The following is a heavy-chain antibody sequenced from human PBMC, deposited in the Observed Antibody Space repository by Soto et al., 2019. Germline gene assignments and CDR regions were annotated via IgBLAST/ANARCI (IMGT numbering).Heavy chain of an antibody. CDR3: ARTTFYDIFTAYYSLFDY. CDR2: ISDSGNT. Sequence: QVQLQESGSGLVKPSQTLTLTCTVSGGSISSGGYYWSWIRQHPGKGLEWIGHISDSGNTYYNPSLKSRVTISVDTSKNHFSLNLSAVTAADTAVYYCARTTFYDIFTAYYSLFDYWGQGTLVTVSS. CDR1: GGSISSGGYY. J-gene: IGHJ4*02. V-gene: IGHV4-31*03. D-gene: IGHD3-9*01.